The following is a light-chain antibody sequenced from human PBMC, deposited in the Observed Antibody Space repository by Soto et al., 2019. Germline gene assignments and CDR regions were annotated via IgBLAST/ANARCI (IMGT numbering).Light chain of an antibody. CDR2: GAS. CDR3: EQYNNWPHA. Sequence: QSPGTLSVSPGERVTLSCRASQSVSSNLAWYQQKPGQAPRLLIYGASTRATAIPARFSGSGSGTEFTLTISSLQSEDFAVYYCEQYNNWPHAFGGGTKVDIK. V-gene: IGKV3-15*01. CDR1: QSVSSN. J-gene: IGKJ4*01.